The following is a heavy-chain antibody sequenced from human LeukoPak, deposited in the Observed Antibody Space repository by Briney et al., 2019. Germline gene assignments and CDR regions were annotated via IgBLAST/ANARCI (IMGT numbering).Heavy chain of an antibody. CDR3: ARVWVNCGSDCYVFDY. Sequence: ASVKVSRKASGYTFTGYYMHWVRQAPGQGLEWMGWINPNSGGTNYAQKFQGRVTMTRDTSISTVSMELSRLRSDDTAVYYCARVWVNCGSDCYVFDYWGQGTLVTVSS. CDR2: INPNSGGT. CDR1: GYTFTGYY. J-gene: IGHJ4*02. V-gene: IGHV1-2*02. D-gene: IGHD2-21*02.